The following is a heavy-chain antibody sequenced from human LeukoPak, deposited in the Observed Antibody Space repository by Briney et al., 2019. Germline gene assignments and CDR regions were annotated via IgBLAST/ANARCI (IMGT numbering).Heavy chain of an antibody. CDR2: ISSFSGTI. Sequence: GGSLRLSCVASGITFSSYSMNWVRQAPGKGLEWVSYISSFSGTINYADSVKGRFTISRDNAKNSLFLQMDGLRVDDTAVYFCARDGRGGHNDFWGQGTLITVSS. J-gene: IGHJ4*02. CDR3: ARDGRGGHNDF. V-gene: IGHV3-48*04. CDR1: GITFSSYS. D-gene: IGHD4-23*01.